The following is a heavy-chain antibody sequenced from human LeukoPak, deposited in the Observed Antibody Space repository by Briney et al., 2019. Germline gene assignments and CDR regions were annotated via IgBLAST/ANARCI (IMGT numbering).Heavy chain of an antibody. CDR1: GGSISSYY. D-gene: IGHD3-22*01. V-gene: IGHV4-4*07. Sequence: SETLSLTCTVSGGSISSYYWSWIRQPAGKGLEWIGRIYTSGSTNYNPSLKSRVTMSVDTSKNQFSLKLSSVTAADTAVYYCARGSDSSGYYINWFDPWGQGTLVTVSS. CDR3: ARGSDSSGYYINWFDP. CDR2: IYTSGST. J-gene: IGHJ5*02.